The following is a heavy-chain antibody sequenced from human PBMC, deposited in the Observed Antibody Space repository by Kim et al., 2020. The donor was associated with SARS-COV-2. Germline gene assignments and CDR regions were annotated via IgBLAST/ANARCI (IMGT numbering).Heavy chain of an antibody. CDR3: TRDPNSSSWYR. Sequence: GGSLRLSCTASGFTFGDYAMSWFRQAPGKGLEWVGFIRSKAYGGTTEYAASVKGRFTISRDDSKSIAYLQMNSLKTEDTAVYYCTRDPNSSSWYRWGQGTLVTVSS. CDR2: IRSKAYGGTT. J-gene: IGHJ4*02. CDR1: GFTFGDYA. D-gene: IGHD6-13*01. V-gene: IGHV3-49*03.